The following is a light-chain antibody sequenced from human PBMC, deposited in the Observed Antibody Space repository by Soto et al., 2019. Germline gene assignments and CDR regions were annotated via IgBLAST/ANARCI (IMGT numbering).Light chain of an antibody. J-gene: IGKJ3*01. Sequence: VVLTQSPATLSLSPGDRATLSCRASRHVYINALGWYQQKPGRTPTLLIYGASTRATDIPARFSATGSGTDFSLTISGVEPGDSAVYYCQQYGASPFTFGPGTRLEI. V-gene: IGKV3-20*01. CDR1: RHVYINA. CDR2: GAS. CDR3: QQYGASPFT.